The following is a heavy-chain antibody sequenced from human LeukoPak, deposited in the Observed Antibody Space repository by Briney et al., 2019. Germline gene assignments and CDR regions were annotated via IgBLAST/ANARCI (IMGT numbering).Heavy chain of an antibody. CDR3: ARDRSGWFPPDAFDI. Sequence: GGSLRLSCAASGFTFSSYSMNWVRQAPGKGLEWVSYISSSSSTIYYADSVKGRFTISRDNAKNSLYLQMNSLRAEDTAVYYCARDRSGWFPPDAFDIWGQGTMVTVSS. D-gene: IGHD6-19*01. CDR2: ISSSSSTI. V-gene: IGHV3-48*01. J-gene: IGHJ3*02. CDR1: GFTFSSYS.